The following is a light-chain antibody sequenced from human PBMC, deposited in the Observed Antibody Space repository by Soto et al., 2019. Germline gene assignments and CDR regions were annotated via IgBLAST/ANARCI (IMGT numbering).Light chain of an antibody. J-gene: IGKJ1*01. CDR1: QSISSW. CDR3: QQYKSDSWT. V-gene: IGKV1-5*03. Sequence: DIQMTQSPSTLSAYVGDRVTITCRASQSISSWLAWYQQKPGKAPKLLIYQASSLESGVPSRFSGSESGTEFTLTISSLQPDDFATYYCQQYKSDSWTFGQGTKVEIK. CDR2: QAS.